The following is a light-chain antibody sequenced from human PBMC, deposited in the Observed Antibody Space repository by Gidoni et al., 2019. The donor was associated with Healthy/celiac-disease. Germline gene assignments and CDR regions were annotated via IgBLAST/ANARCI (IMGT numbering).Light chain of an antibody. J-gene: IGKJ3*01. CDR1: QGISSY. CDR2: AAS. Sequence: IQLTQSPSFLSASVGDRVTITCRASQGISSYLAWYQQKPGKVPKLLIYAASTLQSGVPSRFSGSGSGTEFTLTISSLQPEDFATYYCQQLNSYPLFTFGPGTKVDIK. V-gene: IGKV1-9*01. CDR3: QQLNSYPLFT.